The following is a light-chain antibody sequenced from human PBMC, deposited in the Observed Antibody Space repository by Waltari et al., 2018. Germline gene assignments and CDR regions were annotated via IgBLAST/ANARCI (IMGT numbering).Light chain of an antibody. CDR1: QTISRY. CDR3: QQSYSFTRT. V-gene: IGKV1-39*01. Sequence: DIQMTQSPSSLSASVGDRVTITCRASQTISRYLNWYQQKPGKAPNLLIYAASSMQSGVPSRFSGSGSGRDFTLFITSLQPEDFATYYCQQSYSFTRTFGQGTKVEIK. CDR2: AAS. J-gene: IGKJ1*01.